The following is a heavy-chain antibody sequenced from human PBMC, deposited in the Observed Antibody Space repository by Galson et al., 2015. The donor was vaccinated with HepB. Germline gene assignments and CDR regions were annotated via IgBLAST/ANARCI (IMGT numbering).Heavy chain of an antibody. Sequence: SVKVSCKASGYTFTGYYIHWVRQAPGQGLEWMGWINPDRGGTNYAQKFQGRVAMTRDTSISTAYMELSGLRSDDTAVYYCARRLDSSGYYAFDNWGQGTLVTVSS. V-gene: IGHV1-2*02. CDR1: GYTFTGYY. J-gene: IGHJ4*02. CDR3: ARRLDSSGYYAFDN. D-gene: IGHD3-22*01. CDR2: INPDRGGT.